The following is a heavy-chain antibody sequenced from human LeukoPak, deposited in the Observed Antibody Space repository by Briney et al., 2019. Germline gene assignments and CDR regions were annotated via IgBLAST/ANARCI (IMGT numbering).Heavy chain of an antibody. V-gene: IGHV4-59*01. J-gene: IGHJ4*02. Sequence: PSETLSLTCTVSGGSISSYYWSWIRQPPGKGLEWIGYIYYSGSTNYNPSLKSRVTISVDTSKNQFSLKLSSVTAADTAVYYCARVQGDYDILTGYYWHYFDYWGQGTLVTVSS. CDR3: ARVQGDYDILTGYYWHYFDY. CDR2: IYYSGST. CDR1: GGSISSYY. D-gene: IGHD3-9*01.